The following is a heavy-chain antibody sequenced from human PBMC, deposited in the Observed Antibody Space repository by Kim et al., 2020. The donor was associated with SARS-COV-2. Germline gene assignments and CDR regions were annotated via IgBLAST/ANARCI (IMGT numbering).Heavy chain of an antibody. J-gene: IGHJ6*02. CDR3: ARAPVTTDYYYYGMDV. CDR2: TRNKANSYTT. V-gene: IGHV3-72*01. CDR1: GFTFSDHY. Sequence: GGSLRLSCAASGFTFSDHYMDWVRQAPGKGLEWVGRTRNKANSYTTEYAASVKGRFTISRDDSKNSLYLQMNSLKTEDTAVYYCARAPVTTDYYYYGMDVWGQGTTVTVSS. D-gene: IGHD4-17*01.